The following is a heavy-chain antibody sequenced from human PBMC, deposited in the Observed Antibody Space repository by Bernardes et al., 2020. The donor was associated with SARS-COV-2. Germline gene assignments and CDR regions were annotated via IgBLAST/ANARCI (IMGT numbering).Heavy chain of an antibody. Sequence: SETLSLTCTVSGGSISGSYWSWIRQPPGKGLEWIGYIYYSGSTNYNPSLKSRVTISVDTSKNQFSLKLSSVTAADTAVYYCARAACSSTSCFTFDPWGQGTLVTVSS. CDR3: ARAACSSTSCFTFDP. CDR1: GGSISGSY. V-gene: IGHV4-59*01. CDR2: IYYSGST. J-gene: IGHJ5*02. D-gene: IGHD2-2*01.